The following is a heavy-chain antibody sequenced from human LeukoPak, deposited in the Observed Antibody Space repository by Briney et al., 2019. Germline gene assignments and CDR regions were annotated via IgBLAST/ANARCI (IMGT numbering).Heavy chain of an antibody. CDR2: MNPNSGNT. D-gene: IGHD4-11*01. J-gene: IGHJ6*03. CDR3: ARITVTTGYWGTLLGNSYYYYYMDV. Sequence: ASVKVSCKASGYTFTSYDINWVRQATGQQREWMGWMNPNSGNTGYAQKFQGRVTMTRNTSISTAYMELSSLRSEDTAVYYCARITVTTGYWGTLLGNSYYYYYMDVWGKGTTVTVSS. CDR1: GYTFTSYD. V-gene: IGHV1-8*01.